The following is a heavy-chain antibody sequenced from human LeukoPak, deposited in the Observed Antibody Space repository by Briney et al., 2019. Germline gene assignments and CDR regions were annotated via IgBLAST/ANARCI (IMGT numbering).Heavy chain of an antibody. CDR3: VRSRGYSYGYSYYFDY. CDR2: IYPGDSET. V-gene: IGHV5-51*01. CDR1: GYSFTNYW. J-gene: IGHJ4*02. Sequence: GESLKISCKASGYSFTNYWIGWVRQMPGRGLEWMGIIYPGDSETRYSPSFQGQVTISADKSITTAYLQWSSLKASDTAMYYCVRSRGYSYGYSYYFDYWGQGTLVTVSS. D-gene: IGHD5-18*01.